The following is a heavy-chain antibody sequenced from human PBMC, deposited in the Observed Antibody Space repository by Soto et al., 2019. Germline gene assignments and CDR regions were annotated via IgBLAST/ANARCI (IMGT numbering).Heavy chain of an antibody. V-gene: IGHV3-48*02. CDR1: GFTFSSYS. D-gene: IGHD6-13*01. Sequence: EVQLVESGGDSIQPGGSLRLSCAASGFTFSSYSMDWVRQAPGKGLEWVAYIDSSSSTIYYADSVKGRFTISRDNAKNALYLQMNSLRDEDTAVYYCASATGYFDNWGQGTLVTVSS. CDR2: IDSSSSTI. CDR3: ASATGYFDN. J-gene: IGHJ4*02.